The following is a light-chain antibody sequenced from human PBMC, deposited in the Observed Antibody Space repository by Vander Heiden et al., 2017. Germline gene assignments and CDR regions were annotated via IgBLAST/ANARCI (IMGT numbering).Light chain of an antibody. CDR3: QAWDSNTAV. V-gene: IGLV3-1*01. CDR1: KSGDKY. CDR2: QDN. J-gene: IGLJ3*02. Sequence: SSDLTQPPSVSVSPGQTATITCSCPKSGDKYTSCYQQKPDQPPLLVIYQDNKRPSGTPGRFSASSSGNTATLTVSETQPLDAADYFCQAWDSNTAVFGGGTKLTVL.